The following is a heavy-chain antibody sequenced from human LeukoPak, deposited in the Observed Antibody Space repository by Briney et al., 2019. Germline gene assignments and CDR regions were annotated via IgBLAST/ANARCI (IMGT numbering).Heavy chain of an antibody. V-gene: IGHV4-59*12. CDR1: GGSISSYY. CDR3: ARGGYSSSWYNDY. J-gene: IGHJ4*02. CDR2: IYYTGST. Sequence: SETLSLTCTVSGGSISSYYWNWVRQPPGKGLEWIGYIYYTGSTNYNPSLKSRVTMSVDTSKNQLSLKLSSVTAADTAVYYCARGGYSSSWYNDYWGQGTLVTVSS. D-gene: IGHD6-13*01.